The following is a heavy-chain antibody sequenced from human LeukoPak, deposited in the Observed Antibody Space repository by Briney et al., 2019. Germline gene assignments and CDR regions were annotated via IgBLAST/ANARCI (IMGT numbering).Heavy chain of an antibody. V-gene: IGHV3-72*01. CDR2: IRNKANSYTT. D-gene: IGHD1-26*01. Sequence: GGSLRLSCAASGFTSGFTFSDHAMDWVRQAPGKGLEWVGRIRNKANSYTTEYAASVQGRFTVSRDDSKNSLYLQMNSMKTEDTAVYYCTRLVGANDWGQGTLVTVSS. CDR3: TRLVGAND. J-gene: IGHJ4*02. CDR1: GFTFSDHA.